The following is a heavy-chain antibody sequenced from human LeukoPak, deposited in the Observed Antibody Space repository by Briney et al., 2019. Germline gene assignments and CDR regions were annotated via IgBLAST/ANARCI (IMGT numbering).Heavy chain of an antibody. J-gene: IGHJ4*02. CDR2: IKQDGSEK. V-gene: IGHV3-7*01. CDR3: ARGRDSSGPLPEFDY. CDR1: GFTFSSYW. D-gene: IGHD6-19*01. Sequence: PGGSLRLSCAASGFTFSSYWMSWVRQAPGKGLEWVANIKQDGSEKYYVDSVKGRFTISRDNAKNSLYLQMNSLRAEDTAVYYCARGRDSSGPLPEFDYWGQGTLVTVSS.